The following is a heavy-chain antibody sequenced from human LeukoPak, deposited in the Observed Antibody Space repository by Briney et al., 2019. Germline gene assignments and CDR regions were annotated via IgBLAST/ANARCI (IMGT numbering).Heavy chain of an antibody. V-gene: IGHV4-39*07. CDR2: IYYSGTT. J-gene: IGHJ3*02. CDR3: ATSRHSSSLKNAFDI. CDR1: GGSISSSSYY. D-gene: IGHD6-13*01. Sequence: PSETLSLTCTVSGGSISSSSYYWGWIRQPPGKGLEWIGSIYYSGTTYYNPSLKSRVTISVDTSKNQFSLKLSSVTAADTAVYYCATSRHSSSLKNAFDIWGQGTMVTVSS.